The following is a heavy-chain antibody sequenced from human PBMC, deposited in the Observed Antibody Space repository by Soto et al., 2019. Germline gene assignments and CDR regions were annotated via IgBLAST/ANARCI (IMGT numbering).Heavy chain of an antibody. Sequence: PGGSLRLSCAASGFTFSNAWMSWVRQAPGKGLEWVGRIKSKTDGGTTDYAAPVKGRFTISRDDSKNTLYLQMNSLKTEDTAVYYCTTDHRIVVVPAAPEGYYYGMDVWGQGTTVTVSS. V-gene: IGHV3-15*01. J-gene: IGHJ6*02. D-gene: IGHD2-2*01. CDR2: IKSKTDGGTT. CDR3: TTDHRIVVVPAAPEGYYYGMDV. CDR1: GFTFSNAW.